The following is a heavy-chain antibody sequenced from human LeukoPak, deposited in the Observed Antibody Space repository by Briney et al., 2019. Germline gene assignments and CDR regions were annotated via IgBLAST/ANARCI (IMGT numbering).Heavy chain of an antibody. CDR1: GVSFSGYS. Sequence: SETLSLTCAVYGVSFSGYSWSWIRQPPGKGLEWIGEINHSGSTNYNPSLKSRVTISVHTSKNQFSLKLSSVTAADTAVYYCARRLRYCTNGVCSNWFDPWGQGTLVTVSS. J-gene: IGHJ5*02. V-gene: IGHV4-34*01. CDR2: INHSGST. D-gene: IGHD2-8*01. CDR3: ARRLRYCTNGVCSNWFDP.